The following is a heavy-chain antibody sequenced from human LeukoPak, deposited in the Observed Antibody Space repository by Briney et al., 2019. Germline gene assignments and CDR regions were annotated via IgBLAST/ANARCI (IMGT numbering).Heavy chain of an antibody. CDR3: ARDTTHTGEYFDY. D-gene: IGHD2/OR15-2a*01. V-gene: IGHV4-34*01. CDR2: INHSGST. CDR1: GGSFSGYY. J-gene: IGHJ4*02. Sequence: SETLSLTCAVYGGSFSGYYWSWIRQPPGKGLEWIGEINHSGSTNYNPSLKSRVTMSVDTSKNQFPLKLSSVTAADTAVYYCARDTTHTGEYFDYWGQGTLVTVSS.